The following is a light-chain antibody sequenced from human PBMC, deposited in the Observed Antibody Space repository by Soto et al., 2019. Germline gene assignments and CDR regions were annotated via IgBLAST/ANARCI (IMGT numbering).Light chain of an antibody. Sequence: QSVLTQPPSASWSPGQSVAISCTGTSSDVGGNNYVSWYQQHPGKAPKLIIYEVSKRPSGVPDRFSGSKSGNTASLTVSGLQADDEADYYCSSYGGPRIFGGGTKLTV. CDR2: EVS. CDR3: SSYGGPRI. CDR1: SSDVGGNNY. J-gene: IGLJ2*01. V-gene: IGLV2-8*01.